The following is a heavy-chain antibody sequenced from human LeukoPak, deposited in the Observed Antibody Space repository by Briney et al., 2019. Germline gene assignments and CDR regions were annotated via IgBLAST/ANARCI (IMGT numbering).Heavy chain of an antibody. D-gene: IGHD3-10*01. CDR3: ARMNYYDSGSLNWFDP. CDR2: MSPNSGNT. V-gene: IGHV1-8*02. Sequence: ASVKVSCKASGYTFTGYYMHWVRQATGQGLEWMGWMSPNSGNTGYAQKFQGRVTMTRNTSISTAYMELSSLRSEDTAVYYCARMNYYDSGSLNWFDPWGQGTLVTVSS. J-gene: IGHJ5*02. CDR1: GYTFTGYY.